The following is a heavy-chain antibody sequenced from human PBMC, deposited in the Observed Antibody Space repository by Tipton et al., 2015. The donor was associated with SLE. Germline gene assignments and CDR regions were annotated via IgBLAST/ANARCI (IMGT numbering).Heavy chain of an antibody. CDR1: GFTFSTYE. Sequence: SLRLSCVASGFTFSTYEMNWVRQAPGKGLEWVSYISSSGDTIYYADSVKGRFTISRDNAKNSLYLQMTSLRVEDSAVYYCARELRGVGGDASDVWGQGTVVTVAS. V-gene: IGHV3-48*03. J-gene: IGHJ3*01. D-gene: IGHD3-3*01. CDR2: ISSSGDTI. CDR3: ARELRGVGGDASDV.